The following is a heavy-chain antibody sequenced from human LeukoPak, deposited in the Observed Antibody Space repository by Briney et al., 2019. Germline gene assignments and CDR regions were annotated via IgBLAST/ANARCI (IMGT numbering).Heavy chain of an antibody. CDR2: ISSSGSTK. J-gene: IGHJ6*04. CDR1: GFTFSSYE. Sequence: GGSLRLSCAASGFTFSSYEMNWVRQAPGKGLEWVSYISSSGSTKYYADSVKGLFTISRDNAKNSLYVQMNSLRAEDTAVYYCARENTVTRTSYYYYGMDVWGKGTTVTVSS. D-gene: IGHD4-17*01. CDR3: ARENTVTRTSYYYYGMDV. V-gene: IGHV3-48*03.